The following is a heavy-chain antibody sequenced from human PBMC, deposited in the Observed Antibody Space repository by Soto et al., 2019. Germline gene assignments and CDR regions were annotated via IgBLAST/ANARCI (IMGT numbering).Heavy chain of an antibody. Sequence: ASVKVSCKASVGTFSSSPISWVRQAPGQGLEWMGGIIPIFGTANYAQKFQGRVTITADESTSTAYMELSSLRSEDTAVYYCAANVYSSSSISPERYYYYGMDVWGQGTTVTVSS. CDR3: AANVYSSSSISPERYYYYGMDV. CDR2: IIPIFGTA. CDR1: VGTFSSSP. D-gene: IGHD6-6*01. V-gene: IGHV1-69*13. J-gene: IGHJ6*02.